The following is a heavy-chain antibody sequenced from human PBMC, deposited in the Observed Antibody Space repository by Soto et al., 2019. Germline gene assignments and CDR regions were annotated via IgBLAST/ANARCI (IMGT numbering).Heavy chain of an antibody. CDR2: IYYSGNT. J-gene: IGHJ5*02. D-gene: IGHD4-17*01. Sequence: QVQLQESGPGLVKPSQTLSLTCSVSGVSISSGGYYWSWIRQHPGKGLEWIGYIYYSGNTYYNPSLKSRITISRDTSKDQCFLNLRSVTAADTAVYYCARGGYGDYSIRGFDPWGQGSLVTVSS. V-gene: IGHV4-31*03. CDR1: GVSISSGGYY. CDR3: ARGGYGDYSIRGFDP.